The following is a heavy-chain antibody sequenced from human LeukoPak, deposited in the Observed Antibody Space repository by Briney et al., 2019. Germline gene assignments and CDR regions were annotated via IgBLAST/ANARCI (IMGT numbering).Heavy chain of an antibody. CDR3: ARGPLLRQWLVRDFDY. D-gene: IGHD6-19*01. CDR2: IKKDGSDK. Sequence: GGSLRLSCAASGFTFSSYWMNWVRQAPGKGLEWVANIKKDGSDKNYLGSVKGRFTISRDNAKNSLYVQMNSLRVEDTAVYYCARGPLLRQWLVRDFDYWGQGTLVTVSS. J-gene: IGHJ4*02. V-gene: IGHV3-7*01. CDR1: GFTFSSYW.